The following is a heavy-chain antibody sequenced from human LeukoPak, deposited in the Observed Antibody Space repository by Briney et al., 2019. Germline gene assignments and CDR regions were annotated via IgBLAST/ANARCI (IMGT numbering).Heavy chain of an antibody. CDR3: ARVFDS. CDR1: GGSVYTSDYY. Sequence: SETLSLTCTVSGGSVYTSDYYWGWVRQPPGKEPEWIVDIFYTGKTNYNPSLKIRVSISTDTSKNQFSLKLTYVSAADPAVYYCARVFDSWGQGTLVTVSS. J-gene: IGHJ4*02. CDR2: IFYTGKT. V-gene: IGHV4-39*07.